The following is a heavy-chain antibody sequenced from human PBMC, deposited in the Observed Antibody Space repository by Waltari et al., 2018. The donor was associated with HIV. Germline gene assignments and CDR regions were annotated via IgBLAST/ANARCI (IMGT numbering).Heavy chain of an antibody. CDR2: IRYDGTNK. V-gene: IGHV3-30*02. CDR1: GFTFSNYG. J-gene: IGHJ4*02. Sequence: QVQLVESGGGVVKPGGSLRLSCTALGFTFSNYGMYWVRQAPGKGLQWVAFIRYDGTNKYYADSVKGRFIISRDNSKNTLSLQMHSLRAEDTAVYYCAKAPHHYDSSGPVYWGQGTLVTVSS. CDR3: AKAPHHYDSSGPVY. D-gene: IGHD3-22*01.